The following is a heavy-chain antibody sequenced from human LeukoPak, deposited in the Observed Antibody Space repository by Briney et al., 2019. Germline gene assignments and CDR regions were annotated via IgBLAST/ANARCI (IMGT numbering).Heavy chain of an antibody. CDR3: ARHEALGAFDI. CDR1: GGSISTSRYY. Sequence: PSETLSLTCTVSGGSISTSRYYWGWIRQPPGKGLEWIGSIYYSGSTYHNPSLKSRVTISVDTSKNQFSLELSSVTAADTAIYSCARHEALGAFDIWGQGTMVTVSS. D-gene: IGHD3-16*01. J-gene: IGHJ3*02. V-gene: IGHV4-39*01. CDR2: IYYSGST.